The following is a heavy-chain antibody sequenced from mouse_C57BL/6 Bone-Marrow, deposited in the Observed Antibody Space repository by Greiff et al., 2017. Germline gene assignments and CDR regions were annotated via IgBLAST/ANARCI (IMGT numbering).Heavy chain of an antibody. Sequence: QVQLQQSGPELVKPGASVKISCKASGYAFSSSWMNWVKQRPGKGLEWIGRIYPGDGATNYNGKFKGKATLTADKSSSTAYMQLSSLTSEDSAVYFCARNGYFLFDYWGQGTTLTVSS. CDR3: ARNGYFLFDY. CDR2: IYPGDGAT. CDR1: GYAFSSSW. V-gene: IGHV1-82*01. D-gene: IGHD2-3*01. J-gene: IGHJ2*01.